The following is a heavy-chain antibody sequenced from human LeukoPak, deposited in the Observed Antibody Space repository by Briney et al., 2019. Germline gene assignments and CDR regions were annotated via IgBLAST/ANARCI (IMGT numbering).Heavy chain of an antibody. CDR1: GFTVSSHY. Sequence: PGGSLRLSCAASGFTVSSHYMSWVRQAPGKGLEWVSSISSGSTYMYYADSVKGRFTISRDNAQNSMYLQMNSLRAEDTAVYYCGRVGGRSKAAKGDAFDIWGQGTMVVVSS. V-gene: IGHV3-21*01. D-gene: IGHD6-6*01. J-gene: IGHJ3*02. CDR2: ISSGSTYM. CDR3: GRVGGRSKAAKGDAFDI.